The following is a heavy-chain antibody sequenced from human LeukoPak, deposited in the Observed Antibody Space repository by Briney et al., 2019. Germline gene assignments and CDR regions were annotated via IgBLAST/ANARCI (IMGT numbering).Heavy chain of an antibody. J-gene: IGHJ1*01. V-gene: IGHV4-31*03. Sequence: SETLSLTCTVSGGAISSGGYYWTWIRQHPGKGLQWIGYIYYSGSTYYNPSLKSRVTISVHTSKNQFSLRLSSVTAADTAVYYCALGYCGGGSCYAREYFQHWGQGTLVTVSS. CDR3: ALGYCGGGSCYAREYFQH. D-gene: IGHD2-15*01. CDR1: GGAISSGGYY. CDR2: IYYSGST.